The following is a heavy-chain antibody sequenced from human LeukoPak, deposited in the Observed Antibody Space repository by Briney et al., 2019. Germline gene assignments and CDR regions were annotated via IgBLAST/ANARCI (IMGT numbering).Heavy chain of an antibody. Sequence: PGGSLRLSCAASGFTFSSYAMSWVRQAPGKGLEWVSAISGSRHVTVYADSMKGRFSISRDKSKNTLFLQMNSLRAEDTAVYYCATRGELRKFDYWGQGTLVTVSS. J-gene: IGHJ4*02. CDR2: ISGSRHVT. CDR1: GFTFSSYA. D-gene: IGHD1-26*01. V-gene: IGHV3-23*01. CDR3: ATRGELRKFDY.